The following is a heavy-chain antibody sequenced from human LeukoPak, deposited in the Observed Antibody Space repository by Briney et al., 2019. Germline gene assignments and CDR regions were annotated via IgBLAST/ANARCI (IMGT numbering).Heavy chain of an antibody. J-gene: IGHJ4*02. Sequence: ASAKVSCKASGYPFTGQDMHWVRQAPGQGLEWMGWINPNTGGTNYAQNFQGRVTMTRDTTISTAYMEMTRLTSDDTAVYYCASYPRYSSSPPFDYWGQGTLVTVSS. CDR3: ASYPRYSSSPPFDY. CDR1: GYPFTGQD. D-gene: IGHD6-19*01. V-gene: IGHV1-2*02. CDR2: INPNTGGT.